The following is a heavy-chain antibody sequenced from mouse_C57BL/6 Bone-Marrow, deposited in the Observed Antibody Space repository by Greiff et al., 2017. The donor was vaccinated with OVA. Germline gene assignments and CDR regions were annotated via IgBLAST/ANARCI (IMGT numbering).Heavy chain of an antibody. CDR1: GYTFTSYW. D-gene: IGHD1-1*01. Sequence: QVQLQQPGAELVKPGASVKMSCKASGYTFTSYWLTWVKQRPGQGLEWIGDIYPGSGSTNYNEKFKSKATLTVDTSSSTAYMQLSSLTSEDSAVYYCARKLRYCYAMDYWGQGTSVTVSS. J-gene: IGHJ4*01. CDR2: IYPGSGST. V-gene: IGHV1-55*01. CDR3: ARKLRYCYAMDY.